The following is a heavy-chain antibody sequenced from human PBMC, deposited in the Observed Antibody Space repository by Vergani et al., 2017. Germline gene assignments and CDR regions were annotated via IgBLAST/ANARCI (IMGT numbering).Heavy chain of an antibody. V-gene: IGHV1-18*04. Sequence: QVQLVQSGAEVKKPGASVNVSCKASGYTFTSYGISWVRQAPGQGLEWMGWISAYNGNTNYAQKLQGRVTMTTDTSTSTAYMELRSLRADDKAVDYWARVLVGYCSGGSCYYYYMDVWGKGTTVTVSS. CDR1: GYTFTSYG. CDR2: ISAYNGNT. CDR3: ARVLVGYCSGGSCYYYYMDV. J-gene: IGHJ6*03. D-gene: IGHD2-15*01.